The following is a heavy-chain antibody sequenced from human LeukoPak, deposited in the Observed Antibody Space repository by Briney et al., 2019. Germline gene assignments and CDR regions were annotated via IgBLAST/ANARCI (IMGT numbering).Heavy chain of an antibody. CDR1: GGSLSGFH. CDR3: ARGNLVVVPAANRAYFYMDV. D-gene: IGHD2-2*01. Sequence: SETLSLTCALYGGSLSGFHWTWIRQPPGKGLEWIGEITHSGNTNYNPSLKSRVTMSLDTSKTQFSLKLSSVIAADTAVYYCARGNLVVVPAANRAYFYMDVWGKGTTVTVSS. CDR2: ITHSGNT. V-gene: IGHV4-34*01. J-gene: IGHJ6*03.